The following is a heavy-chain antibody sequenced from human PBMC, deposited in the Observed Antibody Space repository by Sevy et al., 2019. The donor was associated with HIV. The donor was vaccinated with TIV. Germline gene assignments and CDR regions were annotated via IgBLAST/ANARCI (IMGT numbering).Heavy chain of an antibody. Sequence: GGSLRLSCAASGFTFNTYSLHWVRQTPGKGLEWLSFIGTADGVTYYADSVKGRFTISRDNAKNSLYLQMNSLRDEDTAVYYCARCPGHYSIDYWGQGTLVTVSS. CDR1: GFTFNTYS. V-gene: IGHV3-48*02. D-gene: IGHD2-21*01. CDR3: ARCPGHYSIDY. CDR2: IGTADGVT. J-gene: IGHJ4*02.